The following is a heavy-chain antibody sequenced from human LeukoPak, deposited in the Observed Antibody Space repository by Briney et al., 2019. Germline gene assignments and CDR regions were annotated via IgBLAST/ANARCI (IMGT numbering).Heavy chain of an antibody. V-gene: IGHV3-23*01. CDR3: AKDRSRIKEVSHGDFDY. D-gene: IGHD7-27*01. Sequence: GGSLRLSCAASGFIFSSYAMSWVRQAPGKGLEWVSTISGNGGSTYYADSVKGRFTISRDNSKNTVYLQMNRLRDEDTAVYYCAKDRSRIKEVSHGDFDYLGQGSLVTVSS. CDR2: ISGNGGST. J-gene: IGHJ4*02. CDR1: GFIFSSYA.